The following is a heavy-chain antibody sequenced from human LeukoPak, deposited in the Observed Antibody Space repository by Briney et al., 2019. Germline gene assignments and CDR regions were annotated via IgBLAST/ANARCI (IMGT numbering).Heavy chain of an antibody. CDR3: ARDNSFYPLEYGMDV. D-gene: IGHD3-3*02. CDR2: IYYSGST. CDR1: GGSISSGGYY. Sequence: SETLSLTCTVSGGSISSGGYYWSWIRQHPGKGLEWIGYIYYSGSTNYNPSLKSRVTISVDTSKNQFSLKLSSVTAADTAVYYCARDNSFYPLEYGMDVWGQGTTVTVSS. V-gene: IGHV4-61*08. J-gene: IGHJ6*02.